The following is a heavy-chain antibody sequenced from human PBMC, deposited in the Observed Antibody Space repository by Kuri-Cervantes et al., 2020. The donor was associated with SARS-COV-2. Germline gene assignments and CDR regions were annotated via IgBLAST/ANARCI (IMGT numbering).Heavy chain of an antibody. CDR2: MHYDGTNT. CDR3: AKDLRTPGAGPDY. D-gene: IGHD2-8*02. V-gene: IGHV3-30*02. Sequence: GESLKISCAASGFTFSSYGMHWVRQAPGKGLEWVALMHYDGTNTYYAVSVRGRFTISRDNLNNILYLHMNSLRTEDTAVYFCAKDLRTPGAGPDYWGQGTLVTVSS. J-gene: IGHJ4*02. CDR1: GFTFSSYG.